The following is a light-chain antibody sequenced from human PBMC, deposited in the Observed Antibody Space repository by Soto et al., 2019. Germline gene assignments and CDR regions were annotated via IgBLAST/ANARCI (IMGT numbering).Light chain of an antibody. Sequence: QVTLSPSSRAASVRSRVTITCRASQGIGNDLAWFQQRPGKAPKLLIYGASGLPTGVPSRFSGSGSGTDFALTITSLQAEDFATYYCQQHRMYPSTFGRGTKVDIK. CDR3: QQHRMYPST. CDR2: GAS. CDR1: QGIGND. J-gene: IGKJ4*01. V-gene: IGKV1-6*01.